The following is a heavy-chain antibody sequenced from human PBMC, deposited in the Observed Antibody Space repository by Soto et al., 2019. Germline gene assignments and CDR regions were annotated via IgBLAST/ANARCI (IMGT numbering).Heavy chain of an antibody. Sequence: ASATLSCKDYGFNFTSYGTSRVRQAPGQGLARMGCSRAYNGNTNYAQKLQGRVTMTTDTSTSTAYMELRSLRYDDTAVYYCARDRQSGFLEWLLLRGNDYYYYGMDVWGQATTVTVSS. CDR1: GFNFTSYG. CDR3: ARDRQSGFLEWLLLRGNDYYYYGMDV. J-gene: IGHJ6*02. V-gene: IGHV1-18*04. D-gene: IGHD3-3*01. CDR2: SRAYNGNT.